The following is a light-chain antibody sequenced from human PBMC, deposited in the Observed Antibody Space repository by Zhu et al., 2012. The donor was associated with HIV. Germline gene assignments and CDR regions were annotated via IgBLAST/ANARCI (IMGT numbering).Light chain of an antibody. J-gene: IGKJ1*01. V-gene: IGKV1-39*01. CDR3: QQSYSIPPT. Sequence: DIQMTQSPSSLSASIGDTVTINCRASRSIDRYLNWYQQKVGKAPKLLIHGASSVQSGVPSRFSGSGSGTDFTLTISSLQPEDFASYYCQQSYSIPPTFGQGIKVEIK. CDR2: GAS. CDR1: RSIDRY.